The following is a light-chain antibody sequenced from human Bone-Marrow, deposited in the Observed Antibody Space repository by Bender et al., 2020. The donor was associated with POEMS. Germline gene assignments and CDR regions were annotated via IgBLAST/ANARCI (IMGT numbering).Light chain of an antibody. J-gene: IGLJ3*02. Sequence: QSVVTQPPSLSEAPRQRATISCSGSSSNIGNHGVNWYQQLLGAAPKRLIYYDDLLTPGVSDRFSASKSGTSASLAISELQSEDEALYYCSAWDDSLSGWVFGGGTQLTVL. CDR2: YDD. CDR3: SAWDDSLSGWV. V-gene: IGLV1-36*01. CDR1: SSNIGNHG.